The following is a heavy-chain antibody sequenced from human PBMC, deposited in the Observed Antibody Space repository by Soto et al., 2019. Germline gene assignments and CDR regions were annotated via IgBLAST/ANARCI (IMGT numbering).Heavy chain of an antibody. J-gene: IGHJ4*02. CDR3: AKDLGDSSADDGADY. Sequence: QVQLVESGGGVVQPGRSLRLSCAASGFTFSTYDMHWVRQAPGKGLEWVAVTSSDGSNEYYADSVKGRFTISRDNSKNTLYVQMNSLRAEDTAVYYCAKDLGDSSADDGADYWGQGPWSPSPQ. D-gene: IGHD6-25*01. CDR1: GFTFSTYD. V-gene: IGHV3-30*18. CDR2: TSSDGSNE.